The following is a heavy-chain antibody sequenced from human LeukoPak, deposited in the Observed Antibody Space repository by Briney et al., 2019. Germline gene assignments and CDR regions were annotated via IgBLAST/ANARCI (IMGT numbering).Heavy chain of an antibody. Sequence: GASVKVSCKASGYTFTNYDINWVRQTSGQGLEWMGGLNPNNGKRGYAQKFQGRVTITRDTSTSTAYIELSSLRSEDTAVYYCARGNIASTGLSWFDPWGQGTLVTVSS. CDR2: LNPNNGKR. V-gene: IGHV1-8*02. CDR1: GYTFTNYD. J-gene: IGHJ5*02. D-gene: IGHD6-13*01. CDR3: ARGNIASTGLSWFDP.